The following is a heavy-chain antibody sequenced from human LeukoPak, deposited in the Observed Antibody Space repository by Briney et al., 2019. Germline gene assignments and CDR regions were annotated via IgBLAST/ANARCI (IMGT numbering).Heavy chain of an antibody. CDR1: GYTFTSYA. D-gene: IGHD6-6*01. V-gene: IGHV1-18*01. CDR2: INPNSGGT. J-gene: IGHJ4*02. CDR3: ARDSYSSSENLDY. Sequence: ASVKVSCKASGYTFTSYAMNWVRQAPGQGLEWMGWINPNSGGTNYAQKLQGRVTMTTDTSTSTAYMELRSLRSDDTAVYYCARDSYSSSENLDYWGQGTLVTVSS.